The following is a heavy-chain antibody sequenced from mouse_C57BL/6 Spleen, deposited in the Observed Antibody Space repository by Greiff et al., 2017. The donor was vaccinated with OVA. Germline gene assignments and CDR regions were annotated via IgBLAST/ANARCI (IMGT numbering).Heavy chain of an antibody. CDR3: ARPLYDYGCYYAMDY. J-gene: IGHJ4*01. D-gene: IGHD2-4*01. CDR1: GFTFSDYY. Sequence: EVHLVESGGGLVQPGGSLKLSCAASGFTFSDYYMYWVRQTPEKRLEWVAYISNGGGSTYYPDTVKGKFTISRDNATNTLYLQMSRLKSEDTAMYYCARPLYDYGCYYAMDYWGQGTSVTVSS. CDR2: ISNGGGST. V-gene: IGHV5-12*01.